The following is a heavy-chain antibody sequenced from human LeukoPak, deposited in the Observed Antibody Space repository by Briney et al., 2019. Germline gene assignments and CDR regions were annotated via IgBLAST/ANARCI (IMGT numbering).Heavy chain of an antibody. V-gene: IGHV3-53*01. CDR3: AREGYSGYDYWYFDY. D-gene: IGHD5-12*01. Sequence: GGSLRPSCAASGFTVSSNYMSWVRQAPGKGLEWVSVIYSGGSTYYADSVKGRFTISRDNSKNTLYLQMNSLRAEDTAVYYCAREGYSGYDYWYFDYWGQGTLVTVSS. J-gene: IGHJ4*02. CDR1: GFTVSSNY. CDR2: IYSGGST.